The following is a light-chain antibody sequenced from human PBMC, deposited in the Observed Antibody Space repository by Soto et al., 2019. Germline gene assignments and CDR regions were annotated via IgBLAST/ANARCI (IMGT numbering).Light chain of an antibody. CDR2: DAS. J-gene: IGKJ4*01. Sequence: DIQMTQSPTSLSASIGDRVTISCQASQDITKSLNWYQQKAGKAPKLLIYDASNLETGLPSRFSGTGSGTEFTLTISTLQPEDVATYYCQQFAHLPTFGGGTKVDIK. CDR1: QDITKS. CDR3: QQFAHLPT. V-gene: IGKV1-33*01.